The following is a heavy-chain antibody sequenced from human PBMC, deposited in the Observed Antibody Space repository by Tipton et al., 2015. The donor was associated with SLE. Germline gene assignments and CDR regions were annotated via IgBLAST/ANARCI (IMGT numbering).Heavy chain of an antibody. V-gene: IGHV3-53*05. CDR2: IYSGGST. Sequence: SLRLSCAASGFTFSSNYMSWVRQAPGKGLEWVSVIYSGGSTYYADSVKGRFTISRDNSKNTLYLQMNSLRAEDTAVYYCARESTVTTSDYWGQGTLVTVSS. CDR3: ARESTVTTSDY. CDR1: GFTFSSNY. J-gene: IGHJ4*02. D-gene: IGHD4-17*01.